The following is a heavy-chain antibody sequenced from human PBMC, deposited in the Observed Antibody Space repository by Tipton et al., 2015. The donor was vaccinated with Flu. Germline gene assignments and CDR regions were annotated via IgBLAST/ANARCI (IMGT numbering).Heavy chain of an antibody. V-gene: IGHV3-23*01. J-gene: IGHJ6*03. D-gene: IGHD7-27*01. CDR2: IFDSGEST. CDR1: GFPFSNYV. Sequence: SLRLSCVASGFPFSNYVMSWVRQAPGKGLEWVSAIFDSGESTYYVDSVKGRFTISRDNSKNTLYLQMNSLRAEDTAVYHCAKDPSLGYYYYYMDVWGKGTTVTVSS. CDR3: AKDPSLGYYYYYMDV.